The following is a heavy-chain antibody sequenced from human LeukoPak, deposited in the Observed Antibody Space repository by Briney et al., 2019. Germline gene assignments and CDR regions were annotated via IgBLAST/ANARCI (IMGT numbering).Heavy chain of an antibody. D-gene: IGHD4-11*01. V-gene: IGHV4-59*12. Sequence: SETLSLTCSVSSSSINNFYWTWIRQPPGKGPEWIGYIYHNGSTNYSPSLKSRVTISLDTSKNQFSLKLSSVTAADTAVYYCASFYSNSYYFDYWGQGTLVTVSS. CDR2: IYHNGST. J-gene: IGHJ4*02. CDR1: SSSINNFY. CDR3: ASFYSNSYYFDY.